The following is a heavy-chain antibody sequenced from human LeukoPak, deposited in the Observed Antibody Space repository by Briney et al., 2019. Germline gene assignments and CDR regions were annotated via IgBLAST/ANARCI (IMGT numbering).Heavy chain of an antibody. V-gene: IGHV4-59*01. CDR3: ARENPSGYYNRPIDY. Sequence: SETLSLTFTVSGGSISSYYWSWIRQPPGKGLEWIGYIYYSGSTNYNPSLKSRVTMSVDTSKNQFSLKLSSVTAADTAIYYCARENPSGYYNRPIDYWGQGTLVTVSS. CDR1: GGSISSYY. D-gene: IGHD3-22*01. J-gene: IGHJ4*02. CDR2: IYYSGST.